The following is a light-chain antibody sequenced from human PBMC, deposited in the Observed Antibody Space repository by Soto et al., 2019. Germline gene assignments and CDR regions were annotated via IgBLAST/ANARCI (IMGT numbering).Light chain of an antibody. CDR1: QDISNS. V-gene: IGKV1-27*01. CDR2: AAS. CDR3: PKYNSAPYT. Sequence: DIQMTQSPSSLSASVGDRVTITCRASQDISNSLAWYQQKSGKVPKLLIYAASTLQSGVPFRFSGSGSGTDFTLTISSLQPEDVATYYCPKYNSAPYTFGQGTKLEIK. J-gene: IGKJ2*01.